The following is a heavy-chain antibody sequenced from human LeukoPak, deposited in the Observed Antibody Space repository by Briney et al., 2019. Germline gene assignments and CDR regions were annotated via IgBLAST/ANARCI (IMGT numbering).Heavy chain of an antibody. V-gene: IGHV4-59*08. J-gene: IGHJ4*02. CDR3: ARTTVVTPYYFDY. CDR1: GGSISSYY. Sequence: SETLSLTCTVSGGSISSYYWSWIRQPSGKGLEWIGYIYYSGSTNYNPSLKSRVTISVDTSKNQFSLKLSSVTAADTAVYYCARTTVVTPYYFDYWGQGTLVTVSS. D-gene: IGHD4-23*01. CDR2: IYYSGST.